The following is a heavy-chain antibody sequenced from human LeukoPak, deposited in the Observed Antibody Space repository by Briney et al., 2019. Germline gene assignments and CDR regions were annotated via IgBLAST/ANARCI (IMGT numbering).Heavy chain of an antibody. V-gene: IGHV3-21*01. J-gene: IGHJ6*02. CDR3: AREGTPYYYYGMDV. Sequence: GGSLRLSCAASGFTFSGYSMNWVRQAPGKGLEWVSSISSSSSYIYYADSVKGRFTISRDNAKNSLYLQMNSLRAEDTAVYYCAREGTPYYYYGMDVWGQGTTVTVSS. CDR1: GFTFSGYS. CDR2: ISSSSSYI.